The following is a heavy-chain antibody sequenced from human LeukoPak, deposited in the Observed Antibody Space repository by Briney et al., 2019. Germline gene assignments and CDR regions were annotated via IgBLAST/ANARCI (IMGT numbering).Heavy chain of an antibody. CDR2: INTNTGNP. V-gene: IGHV7-4-1*02. CDR3: ARGSIGAPHHFDY. CDR1: GYTFTAYY. D-gene: IGHD3-10*01. J-gene: IGHJ4*02. Sequence: GASVKVSCKASGYTFTAYYMHWVRQAPGQGLEWMGWINTNTGNPTYAQGFTGRFVFSLDTSVNTAYLQISSLKAEDTAVYYCARGSIGAPHHFDYWGQGTLVTVSS.